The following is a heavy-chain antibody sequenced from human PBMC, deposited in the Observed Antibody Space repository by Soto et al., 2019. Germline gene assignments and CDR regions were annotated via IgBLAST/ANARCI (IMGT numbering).Heavy chain of an antibody. J-gene: IGHJ4*02. CDR1: GFTFTNYR. CDR2: INSDGTRI. Sequence: GRSLRLSCAASGFTFTNYRIHWVRQAPGKGLVWVARINSDGTRINYADSVKGRFTISRDNAKNTVFLQMNSLRDEDSDVYFCARAGDWNYVQDFWGQGTLVTVSS. D-gene: IGHD1-7*01. CDR3: ARAGDWNYVQDF. V-gene: IGHV3-74*01.